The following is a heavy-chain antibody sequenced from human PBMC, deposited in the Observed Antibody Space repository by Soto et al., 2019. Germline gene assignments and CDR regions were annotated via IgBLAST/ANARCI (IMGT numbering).Heavy chain of an antibody. D-gene: IGHD5-12*01. J-gene: IGHJ4*02. CDR1: GGTFSSYT. CDR2: MIPILGIA. Sequence: QVQLVQSGAEVQKPGSSVKVSCKASGGTFSSYTIIWVRQAPGQGLEWMGRMIPILGIANYEQKFQGRVTITPNKSTRIAYVELRSVRSEDTAVDYCARPRPYGYNDFEYWAQGPLVTASS. CDR3: ARPRPYGYNDFEY. V-gene: IGHV1-69*02.